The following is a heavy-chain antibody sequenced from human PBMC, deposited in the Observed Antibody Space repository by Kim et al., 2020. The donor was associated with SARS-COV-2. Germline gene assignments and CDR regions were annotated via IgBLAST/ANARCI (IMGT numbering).Heavy chain of an antibody. V-gene: IGHV1-3*01. CDR3: AREGSGSYNWLDP. Sequence: SQNFQGKVTITRDTSATTAYMGLSSLTSKDTAVYYCAREGSGSYNWLDPWGQGTLVTVSS. D-gene: IGHD3-10*01. J-gene: IGHJ5*02.